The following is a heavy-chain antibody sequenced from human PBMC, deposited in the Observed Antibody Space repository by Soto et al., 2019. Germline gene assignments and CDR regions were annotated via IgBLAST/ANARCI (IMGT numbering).Heavy chain of an antibody. CDR2: ISYDGSNK. V-gene: IGHV3-30*18. CDR3: AKILYSGSYSVLFDY. D-gene: IGHD1-26*01. CDR1: GFTFSSYG. Sequence: QVQLVESGGGVVQPGRSLRLSCAASGFTFSSYGMHRVRQAPGKGLEWVAVISYDGSNKYYADSVKGRFTISRDNSKNTLYLQMNSLRAEDTAVYYCAKILYSGSYSVLFDYWGQGTLVTVSS. J-gene: IGHJ4*02.